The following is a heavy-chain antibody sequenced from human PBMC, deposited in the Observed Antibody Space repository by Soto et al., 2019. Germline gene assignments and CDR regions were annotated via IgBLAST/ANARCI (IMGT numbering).Heavy chain of an antibody. Sequence: PRESLKISCQGSGYSFANYWIAWVRHMPGKGLEWVGVIYPGDSDTRYSPSFRGQVTISADKSISHVYLQWSSLKASDTAMYYCARNRLREYYYGMDVWGQGTTVTVSS. J-gene: IGHJ6*02. CDR3: ARNRLREYYYGMDV. V-gene: IGHV5-51*01. CDR2: IYPGDSDT. D-gene: IGHD3-10*01. CDR1: GYSFANYW.